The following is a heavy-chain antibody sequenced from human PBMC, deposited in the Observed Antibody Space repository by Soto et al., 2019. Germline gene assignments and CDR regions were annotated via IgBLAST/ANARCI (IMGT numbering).Heavy chain of an antibody. J-gene: IGHJ4*02. V-gene: IGHV3-30*18. CDR3: AKEEDYYDSSGYYPFDY. D-gene: IGHD3-22*01. CDR1: GFTFSSYG. Sequence: GGSLRLSCAASGFTFSSYGMHCVRQAPGKGLEWVAVISYDGSNKYYADSVKGRFTISRDNSKNTLYLQMNSLRAEDTAVYYCAKEEDYYDSSGYYPFDYWGQGTLVTVSS. CDR2: ISYDGSNK.